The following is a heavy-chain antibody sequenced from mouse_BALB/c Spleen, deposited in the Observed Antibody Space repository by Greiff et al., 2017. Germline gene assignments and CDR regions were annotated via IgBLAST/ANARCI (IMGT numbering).Heavy chain of an antibody. J-gene: IGHJ2*01. D-gene: IGHD2-10*02. CDR3: ARGLKYGNLYFDY. Sequence: QVQLQQSGPELVKPGASVRISCKASGYTFTSYYIHWVKQRPGQGLEWIGWIYPGNVNTKYNEKFKGKATLTADKSSSTAYMQLSSLTSEDSAVYFCARGLKYGNLYFDYWGQGTTLTVSS. V-gene: IGHV1S56*01. CDR2: IYPGNVNT. CDR1: GYTFTSYY.